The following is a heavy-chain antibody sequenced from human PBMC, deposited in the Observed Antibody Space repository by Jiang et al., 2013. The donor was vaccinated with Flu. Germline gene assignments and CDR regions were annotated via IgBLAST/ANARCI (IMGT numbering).Heavy chain of an antibody. CDR2: ISGSGGST. V-gene: IGHV3-23*01. J-gene: IGHJ3*02. CDR1: GFTFSSYA. D-gene: IGHD4-17*01. Sequence: QLLESGGGLVQPGGSLRLSCAASGFTFSSYAMSWVRQAPGKGLEWVSAISGSGGSTYYADSVKGRFTISRDNSKNTLYLQMNSLRAEDTAVYYCAKDPWDRDYGDPDAFDIWGQGTMVTVSS. CDR3: AKDPWDRDYGDPDAFDI.